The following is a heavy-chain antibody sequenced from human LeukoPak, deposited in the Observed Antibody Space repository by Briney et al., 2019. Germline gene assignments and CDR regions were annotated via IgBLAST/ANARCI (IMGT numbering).Heavy chain of an antibody. J-gene: IGHJ4*02. CDR1: GFTFDDYA. CDR2: ISWNSGSI. CDR3: AKDVNTVRWYFDY. Sequence: PGGSLRLSCAASGFTFDDYAMHWVRQAPGKGLEWVSGISWNSGSIGYADSVKGRFTISRDNAKNSLYLQMNSLRAEDTALYYCAKDVNTVRWYFDYWGQGTLVTVSS. V-gene: IGHV3-9*01. D-gene: IGHD4-17*01.